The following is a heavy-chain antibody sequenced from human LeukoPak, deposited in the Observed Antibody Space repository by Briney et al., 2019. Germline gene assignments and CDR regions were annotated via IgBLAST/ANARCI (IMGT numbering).Heavy chain of an antibody. V-gene: IGHV3-23*01. CDR2: ISGSGGST. D-gene: IGHD3-22*01. CDR3: AKDVDSSDYPTYYFDH. J-gene: IGHJ4*02. Sequence: GGSLRLSCVGSGFTFSSYAMSWVRQAPGKGLEWVSVISGSGGSTNHADSVKGRFTISRDNSKNTLYLQTNSLRAEDTAVYYCAKDVDSSDYPTYYFDHWGQGTLLTVSS. CDR1: GFTFSSYA.